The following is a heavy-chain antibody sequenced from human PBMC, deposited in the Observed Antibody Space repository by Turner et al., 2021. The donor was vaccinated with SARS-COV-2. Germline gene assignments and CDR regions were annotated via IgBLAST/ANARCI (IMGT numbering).Heavy chain of an antibody. CDR1: GVTLSSYT. V-gene: IGHV3-21*01. CDR2: ISSSSSYI. J-gene: IGHJ5*02. D-gene: IGHD3-22*01. Sequence: EVQLVESGGGLVKPGGSLRLSCAASGVTLSSYTMYWVRQAPGKGLEWVSSISSSSSYIYYADSVKGRFTISRDNAKNSLYLQMNSLRAEDTAVYYCARGTYYYDSSVYSGTNWFDPWGQGTLVTVSS. CDR3: ARGTYYYDSSVYSGTNWFDP.